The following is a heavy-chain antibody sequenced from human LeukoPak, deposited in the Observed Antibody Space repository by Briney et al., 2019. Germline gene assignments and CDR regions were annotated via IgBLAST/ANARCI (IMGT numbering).Heavy chain of an antibody. V-gene: IGHV1-69*01. CDR2: IIPIFGTA. Sequence: SVKVSCKSSGGTFSSYAIIWVRQAPGQGLEWMGGIIPIFGTANYAQKFQGRVTITADESTSTAYMELSSLRSEDTAVYYCARESYDSSGYYPNTYYYYGMDVWGQGTTVTVSS. CDR1: GGTFSSYA. D-gene: IGHD3-22*01. J-gene: IGHJ6*02. CDR3: ARESYDSSGYYPNTYYYYGMDV.